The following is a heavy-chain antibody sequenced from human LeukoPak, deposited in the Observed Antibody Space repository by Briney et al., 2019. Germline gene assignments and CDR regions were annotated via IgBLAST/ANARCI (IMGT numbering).Heavy chain of an antibody. D-gene: IGHD3-22*01. CDR2: ISSSSSYI. V-gene: IGHV3-21*01. CDR1: GFTFSSYS. J-gene: IGHJ4*02. CDR3: ARGGFQPKYDSSGYPSDY. Sequence: PGGSLRLSCAASGFTFSSYSMNWVRQAPGKGLEWVSSISSSSSYIYYADSVKGRFTISRDNAKNSLYLQMNSLRAEDTAVYYCARGGFQPKYDSSGYPSDYWGQGTLVTVSS.